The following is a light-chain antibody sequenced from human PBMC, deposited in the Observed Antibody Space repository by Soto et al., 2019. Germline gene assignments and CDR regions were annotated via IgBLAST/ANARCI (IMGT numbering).Light chain of an antibody. Sequence: EIVMTQSPATLSVSPGEGATLSCRASQSVSSNLAWYQQKPGQAPRLLIYSASTRATGIPARFSGSGSGTDFTLTINGLQPEDFATYYCQQAASFPITFGQGTRLEIK. V-gene: IGKV3-15*01. CDR3: QQAASFPIT. CDR2: SAS. CDR1: QSVSSN. J-gene: IGKJ5*01.